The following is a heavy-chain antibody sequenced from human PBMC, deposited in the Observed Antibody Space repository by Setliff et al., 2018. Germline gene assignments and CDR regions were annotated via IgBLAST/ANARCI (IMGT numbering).Heavy chain of an antibody. Sequence: SETLSLTCTVSGGSISSGTYYWSWIRQHPGKGLEWIGYIYYSGTTYYNPSLKGRVTMSIDTSKNKFSLKLSSVTAADTAIYYCARGGTYRYFDYWGQGTLVTVSS. CDR1: GGSISSGTYY. CDR2: IYYSGTT. V-gene: IGHV4-61*01. CDR3: ARGGTYRYFDY. J-gene: IGHJ4*02.